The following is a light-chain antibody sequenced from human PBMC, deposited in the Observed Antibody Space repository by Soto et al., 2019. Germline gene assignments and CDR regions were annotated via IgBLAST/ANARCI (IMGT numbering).Light chain of an antibody. V-gene: IGKV3-11*01. CDR2: DAF. CDR3: QQRSNWPRT. J-gene: IGKJ1*01. Sequence: EIVLTQSPATLSLSPGERATLSCRASQSVSTYLAWYRQKPGQAPRLLIYDAFNRATGIPARFSGSGSGTDFTLTISSLEPEDFAVYYCQQRSNWPRTFGQGTKVDIK. CDR1: QSVSTY.